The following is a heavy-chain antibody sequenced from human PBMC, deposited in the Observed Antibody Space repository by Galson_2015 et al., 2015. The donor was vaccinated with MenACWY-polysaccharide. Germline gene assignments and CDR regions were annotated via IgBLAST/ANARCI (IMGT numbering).Heavy chain of an antibody. V-gene: IGHV3-53*04. J-gene: IGHJ6*02. D-gene: IGHD1-20*01. CDR3: ARGGMITDGRYYYGMDV. Sequence: SLRLSCAASGFTFSSYWMSWVRQAPGKGLEWVSVIYSGGSTYYADSVKGRFTISRHNSKNTLYLQMNSLRAEDTAVYYCARGGMITDGRYYYGMDVWGQGTTVTVSS. CDR1: GFTFSSYW. CDR2: IYSGGST.